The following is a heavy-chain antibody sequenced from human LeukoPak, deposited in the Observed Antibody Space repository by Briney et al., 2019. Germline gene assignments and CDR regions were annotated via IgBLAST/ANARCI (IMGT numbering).Heavy chain of an antibody. V-gene: IGHV3-23*01. J-gene: IGHJ4*02. CDR3: AKDNLRYSSGWTPFDY. Sequence: GGSLRLSCAASGFTFSSYAMSWVRQAPGKGLEWVSAISGSGGSTYYADSVKGRFTISRDNSKNTLYLQMNSLRAEDTAVYYCAKDNLRYSSGWTPFDYWGQGTLVTVSS. D-gene: IGHD6-19*01. CDR2: ISGSGGST. CDR1: GFTFSSYA.